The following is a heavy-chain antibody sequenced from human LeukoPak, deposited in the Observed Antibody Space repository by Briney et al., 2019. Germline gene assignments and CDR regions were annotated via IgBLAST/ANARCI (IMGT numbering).Heavy chain of an antibody. J-gene: IGHJ4*02. D-gene: IGHD3-22*01. CDR1: GGSVSDYS. CDR3: ARESYYYDSSGYYYNVPTAPFFDY. CDR2: INHSVNT. Sequence: PSETLSLICGVYGGSVSDYSWSWIRQPPGKGLEFIGEINHSVNTNFNPSLKSRVTISVDKSKNQFSLKLSSVTAADTAVYYCARESYYYDSSGYYYNVPTAPFFDYWGQGTLVTVSS. V-gene: IGHV4-34*01.